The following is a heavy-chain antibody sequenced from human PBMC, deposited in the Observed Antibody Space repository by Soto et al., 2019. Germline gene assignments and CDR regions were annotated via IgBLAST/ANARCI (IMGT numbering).Heavy chain of an antibody. CDR2: SFYTAIT. D-gene: IGHD4-17*01. J-gene: IGHJ6*02. CDR3: ARDSDFGGCYGMDV. Sequence: VQLQESGPGLLKPSETLSLTCTVSSASFSSYYWSWIRQPPGKGLEWIGNSFYTAITNYNPSLKSRVTISLDIAKKQVSLRLTSVTAADTAVYYCARDSDFGGCYGMDVWGQVPTVTVSS. V-gene: IGHV4-59*01. CDR1: SASFSSYY.